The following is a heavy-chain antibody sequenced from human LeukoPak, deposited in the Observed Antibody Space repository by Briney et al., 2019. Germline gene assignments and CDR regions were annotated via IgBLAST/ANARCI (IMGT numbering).Heavy chain of an antibody. CDR1: GFTFSSYA. V-gene: IGHV3-23*01. CDR2: ISGSGGNT. D-gene: IGHD1-26*01. CDR3: AKWSVGATSYYGMDV. J-gene: IGHJ6*02. Sequence: PGGSLRLSCAASGFTFSSYAMSWVRQAPGKGLEWVSISGSGGNTYYADSVKGRFTISRDNSKNTLYLQMNSLRAEDTAVYYCAKWSVGATSYYGMDVWGQGTTVTVSS.